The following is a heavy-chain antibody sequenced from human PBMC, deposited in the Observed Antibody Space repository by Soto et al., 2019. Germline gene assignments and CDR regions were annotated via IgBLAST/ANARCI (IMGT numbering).Heavy chain of an antibody. J-gene: IGHJ6*02. D-gene: IGHD1-26*01. CDR2: INADYGNT. Sequence: GPSLKVSCQASAYTCYSHSISWVLQAPGQGLEWMGRINADYGNTQYAQKFRGRVTMTTDTSTTTVYMELTNLRSDDTAVYYCARCIQGDYYCGMDVWG. V-gene: IGHV1-18*01. CDR1: AYTCYSHS. CDR3: ARCIQGDYYCGMDV.